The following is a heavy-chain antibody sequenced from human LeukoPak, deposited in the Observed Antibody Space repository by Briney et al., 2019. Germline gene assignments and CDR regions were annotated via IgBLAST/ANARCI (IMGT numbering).Heavy chain of an antibody. V-gene: IGHV4-39*07. J-gene: IGHJ4*02. CDR3: ASVGSPNLGYCSGGSCYPGFSFDY. CDR2: IYYSGST. CDR1: GGSISSSSYY. Sequence: SETLSLTCTVSGGSISSSSYYWGWIRQPPGKGLEWIGSIYYSGSTYYNPSLKSRVTISVDTSKNQFSLKLSSVTAADTAVYYCASVGSPNLGYCSGGSCYPGFSFDYWGQGTLVTVSS. D-gene: IGHD2-15*01.